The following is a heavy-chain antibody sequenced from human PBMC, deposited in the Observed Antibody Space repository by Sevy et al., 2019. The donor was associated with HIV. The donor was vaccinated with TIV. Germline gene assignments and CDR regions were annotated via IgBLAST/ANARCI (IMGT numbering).Heavy chain of an antibody. D-gene: IGHD3-16*02. J-gene: IGHJ4*02. V-gene: IGHV1-18*01. CDR2: ISAYNGNT. Sequence: ASVKVSCKASGYTFTSYGISWVRQAPGQGLEWMGWISAYNGNTNYAQKLQGRVTMTTDTSTSTAYMERRRLRSDDTAVYYCAGDLTYDYVWGSYRDWGQGTLVTVSS. CDR3: AGDLTYDYVWGSYRD. CDR1: GYTFTSYG.